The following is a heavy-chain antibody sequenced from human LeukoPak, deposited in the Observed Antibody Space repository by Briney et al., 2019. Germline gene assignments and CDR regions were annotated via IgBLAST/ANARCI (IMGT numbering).Heavy chain of an antibody. V-gene: IGHV4-61*02. Sequence: SQTLSLTCTVSGGSISSGSYYWSWIRQPAGKGLEWIGRIYTSGSTNYNPSLKSRVTISVDTSKNQFSLKLSSVTAADTAVYYCAGNSHGSGSRYWGQGTLVTVSS. CDR1: GGSISSGSYY. CDR3: AGNSHGSGSRY. CDR2: IYTSGST. J-gene: IGHJ4*02. D-gene: IGHD3-10*01.